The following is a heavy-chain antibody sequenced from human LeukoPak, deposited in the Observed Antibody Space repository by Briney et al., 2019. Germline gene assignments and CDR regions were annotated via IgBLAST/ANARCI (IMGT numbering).Heavy chain of an antibody. CDR2: MNPNSGNT. D-gene: IGHD3-10*01. V-gene: IGHV1-8*01. Sequence: ASVKVSCKASGYTFTSYDINWVRQGTGQGLEWMGGMNPNSGNTGYAQKFQGRVAMTRNTSISTAYMELSSLRSEDTAVYYCARRSRSYGSGNIGGYWGQGTLVTVSS. CDR1: GYTFTSYD. CDR3: ARRSRSYGSGNIGGY. J-gene: IGHJ4*02.